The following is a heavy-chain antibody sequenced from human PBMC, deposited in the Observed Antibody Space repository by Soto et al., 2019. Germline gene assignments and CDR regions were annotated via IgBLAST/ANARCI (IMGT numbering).Heavy chain of an antibody. J-gene: IGHJ4*02. Sequence: SDTLSLTCTVSGGSLSNYYWSWIRQPPGKGLEWIGYIYYSGSTNYNPSLKSRVTISVDTSKNQFSLKLSSVTAADTAVYYCARRWGRSFDYWGQGTLVTVSS. CDR1: GGSLSNYY. V-gene: IGHV4-59*08. CDR3: ARRWGRSFDY. CDR2: IYYSGST. D-gene: IGHD2-15*01.